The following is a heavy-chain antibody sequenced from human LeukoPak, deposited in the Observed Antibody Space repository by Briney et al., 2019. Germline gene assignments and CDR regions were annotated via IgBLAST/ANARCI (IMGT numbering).Heavy chain of an antibody. J-gene: IGHJ4*02. Sequence: PGGSLRLSCAASGFTVSSNYMSWVRQAPGKGLEWVANIKQDGSEKYYVDSVKGRFTISRDNAKNSLYLQMNSLRAEDTAVYYCARGPPHYGDYVSFDYWGQGTLVTVSS. CDR1: GFTVSSNY. CDR3: ARGPPHYGDYVSFDY. CDR2: IKQDGSEK. D-gene: IGHD4-17*01. V-gene: IGHV3-7*01.